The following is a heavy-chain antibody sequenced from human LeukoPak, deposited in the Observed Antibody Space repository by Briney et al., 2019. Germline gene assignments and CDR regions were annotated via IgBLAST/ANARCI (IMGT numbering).Heavy chain of an antibody. Sequence: GGSLRLSCAASGFTFSNYGMHWVRQAPGKGLEWVAVIWYDGSNKYYADSVKGRFTISRDNSKNTLYLQMNSLRAEDTAVYYCARRDLGYSSGWYGFPDYWGQGTLVTVSS. D-gene: IGHD6-19*01. CDR1: GFTFSNYG. CDR3: ARRDLGYSSGWYGFPDY. V-gene: IGHV3-33*08. J-gene: IGHJ4*02. CDR2: IWYDGSNK.